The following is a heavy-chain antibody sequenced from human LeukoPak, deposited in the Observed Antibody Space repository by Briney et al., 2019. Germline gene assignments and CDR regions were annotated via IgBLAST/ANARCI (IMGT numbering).Heavy chain of an antibody. V-gene: IGHV3-30*18. J-gene: IGHJ5*01. Sequence: GGSLRLSCAASGFTFSSYGMHWVRQAPGKGLEWVAVISYDGSNKYYADSVKGRFTISRDNSKNTLYLQMNSLRAEDTAVYYCAKDDYYDSSGYYGLGLLASWGQGTLVTVSS. D-gene: IGHD3-22*01. CDR1: GFTFSSYG. CDR2: ISYDGSNK. CDR3: AKDDYYDSSGYYGLGLLAS.